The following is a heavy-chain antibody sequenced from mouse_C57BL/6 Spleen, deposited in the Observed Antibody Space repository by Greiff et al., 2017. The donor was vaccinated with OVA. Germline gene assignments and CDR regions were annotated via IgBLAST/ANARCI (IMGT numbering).Heavy chain of an antibody. J-gene: IGHJ2*01. D-gene: IGHD2-4*01. CDR2: IYPGSGST. CDR1: GYTFTSYW. CDR3: AREDYDSANYFDH. Sequence: VQLQQPGAELVKPGASVKMSCKASGYTFTSYWITWVKQRPGQGLEWIGDIYPGSGSTNYNEKFKSKATLTVDTSSSTAYMQLSSLTSEDSAVYYCAREDYDSANYFDHWGQGTTLTVSS. V-gene: IGHV1-55*01.